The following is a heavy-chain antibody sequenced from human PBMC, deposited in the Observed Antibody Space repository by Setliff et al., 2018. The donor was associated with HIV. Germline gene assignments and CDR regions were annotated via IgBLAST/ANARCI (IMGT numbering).Heavy chain of an antibody. J-gene: IGHJ5*02. D-gene: IGHD6-13*01. V-gene: IGHV4-59*01. CDR1: GGSFSDDS. CDR3: ARGRSSWYGGHSEFDP. Sequence: PSETLSLTCAVYGGSFSDDSWNWIRQPPGKGLEWIGYIYYSGSTNYNPSLKSRVTISVDTSKNQFSLKLSSVTAADTAVYYCARGRSSWYGGHSEFDPWGQGTLVTVSS. CDR2: IYYSGST.